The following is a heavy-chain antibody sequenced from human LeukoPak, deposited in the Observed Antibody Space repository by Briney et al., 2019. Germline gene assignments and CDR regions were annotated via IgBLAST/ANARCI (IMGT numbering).Heavy chain of an antibody. Sequence: SVKVSCKASGGTFSSYAISWVRRAPGQGLEWMGRIIPIFGIANYAQKFQGRVTITADKSTSTAYMELSSLRSEDTAVYYCARAPMYYYDSSGYTFDYWGQGTLVTVSS. CDR2: IIPIFGIA. CDR1: GGTFSSYA. J-gene: IGHJ4*02. V-gene: IGHV1-69*04. D-gene: IGHD3-22*01. CDR3: ARAPMYYYDSSGYTFDY.